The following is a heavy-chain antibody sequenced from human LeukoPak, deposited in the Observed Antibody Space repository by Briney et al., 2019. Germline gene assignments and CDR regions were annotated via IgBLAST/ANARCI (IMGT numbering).Heavy chain of an antibody. CDR1: GGSISRGDYY. CDR2: IYYSGST. Sequence: SQTLSLTCTVSGGSISRGDYYWSWIRQPPGKGLEWIGYIYYSGSTYYNPSLKSRVTISVDTSKNQFSLKLSSVTAADTAVYYCARAGIAYYGSGNWFGPWGQGTLVAVSS. D-gene: IGHD3-10*01. CDR3: ARAGIAYYGSGNWFGP. J-gene: IGHJ5*02. V-gene: IGHV4-30-4*01.